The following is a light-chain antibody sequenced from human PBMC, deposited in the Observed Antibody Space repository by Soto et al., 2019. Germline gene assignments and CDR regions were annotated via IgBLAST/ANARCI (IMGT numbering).Light chain of an antibody. CDR2: GAS. CDR1: QSVSSN. Sequence: EILMTQSPPTLSVSPGEKATLSCRASQSVSSNLAWYQQKPGQAPRLLIYGASTRATGIPARFSGSGSGTEFTLTISSLQSEDFAVYYCQQYNNWPPWTFGQGTKVEIK. J-gene: IGKJ1*01. CDR3: QQYNNWPPWT. V-gene: IGKV3-15*01.